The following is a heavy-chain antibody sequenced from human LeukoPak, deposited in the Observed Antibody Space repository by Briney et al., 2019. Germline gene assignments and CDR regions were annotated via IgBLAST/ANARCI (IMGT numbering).Heavy chain of an antibody. Sequence: ASVKVSCKPSGFTLTDYFMHWVRQAPGQGLEWMGYINPNSVGTKYAQTFQGRVTMTRATSINTHYMELSGLTSDDTAVYYCARRADRGMNGNRPWFDPWGQGTLVTVSS. CDR1: GFTLTDYF. CDR3: ARRADRGMNGNRPWFDP. V-gene: IGHV1-2*02. D-gene: IGHD3-16*01. CDR2: INPNSVGT. J-gene: IGHJ5*02.